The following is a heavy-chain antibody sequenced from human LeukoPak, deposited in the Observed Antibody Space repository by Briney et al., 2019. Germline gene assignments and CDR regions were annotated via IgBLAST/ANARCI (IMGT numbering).Heavy chain of an antibody. D-gene: IGHD2-15*01. V-gene: IGHV1-18*01. Sequence: ASVTVSCKASGYTFTSYGISWVRQAPGQGLEWMGWISAYNGNTNYAQKLQGRVTMTTDTSTSTAYMELRSLRSDDTAVYYCARVYCSGGSCYYGPYFDYWGQGTLVTVSS. CDR3: ARVYCSGGSCYYGPYFDY. CDR1: GYTFTSYG. CDR2: ISAYNGNT. J-gene: IGHJ4*02.